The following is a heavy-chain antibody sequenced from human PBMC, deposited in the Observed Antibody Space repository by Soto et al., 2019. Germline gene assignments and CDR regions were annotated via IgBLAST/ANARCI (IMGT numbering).Heavy chain of an antibody. D-gene: IGHD3-10*01. V-gene: IGHV4-61*01. CDR1: GGSVSSGSYY. J-gene: IGHJ4*02. Sequence: QVQLQESGPGLVKPSETLSLTCTVSGGSVSSGSYYWSWIRQPPGKGLEWIGYIYYSGSTNYNPSLKSRVTISVDTSKNQFSLKLSSVTAADTAVYYCARVSWWFGEFSKGEFDYWGQGTLVTVSS. CDR3: ARVSWWFGEFSKGEFDY. CDR2: IYYSGST.